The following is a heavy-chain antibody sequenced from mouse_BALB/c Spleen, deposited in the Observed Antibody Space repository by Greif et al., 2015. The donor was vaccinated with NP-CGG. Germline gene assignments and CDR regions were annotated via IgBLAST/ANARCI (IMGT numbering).Heavy chain of an antibody. CDR3: AYGNYFDY. CDR2: IDPENGNT. D-gene: IGHD2-1*01. CDR1: GFNIKDYY. J-gene: IGHJ2*01. Sequence: EVQLQESGAELVRPGALVKLSCKASGFNIKDYYMHWVKQRPEQGLEWIGWIDPENGNTIYDPKFQGKASITADTSSNTAYLQLSSLTSEDTAVYYCAYGNYFDYWGQGTTLTVPS. V-gene: IGHV14-1*02.